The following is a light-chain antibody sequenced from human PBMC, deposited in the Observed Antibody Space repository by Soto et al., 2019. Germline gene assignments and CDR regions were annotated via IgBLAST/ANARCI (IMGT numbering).Light chain of an antibody. CDR2: SAS. CDR3: PQSSTTPWT. V-gene: IGKV1-39*01. J-gene: IGKJ1*01. CDR1: QDIDIF. Sequence: DIQLTQSPSSLSASVGDRVTMTCRASQDIDIFLNWYQQKPGKAPKLLMHSASRLQSGVPSRFTGGGSGTDFTLVITSLQPDDFATYYCPQSSTTPWTFGQGT.